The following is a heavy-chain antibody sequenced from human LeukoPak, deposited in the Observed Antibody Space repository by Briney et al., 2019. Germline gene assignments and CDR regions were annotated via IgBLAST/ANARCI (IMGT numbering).Heavy chain of an antibody. CDR3: ARPLGSGPDDY. CDR1: GGSISSYY. D-gene: IGHD3-10*01. CDR2: IYYSGST. V-gene: IGHV4-59*08. J-gene: IGHJ4*02. Sequence: SETLSLTCTVSGGSISSYYWSWIRQPPGKGLEWIGYIYYSGSTNYNPSLKSRVTISVDTSKNQFSLKLSSVTAADTAVYYCARPLGSGPDDYWGQGTLVTVSS.